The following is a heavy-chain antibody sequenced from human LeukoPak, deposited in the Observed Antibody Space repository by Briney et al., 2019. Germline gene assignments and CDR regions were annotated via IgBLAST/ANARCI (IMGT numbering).Heavy chain of an antibody. CDR2: IYTSGST. CDR1: GGSISSGSFY. Sequence: SETLSLTCTVSGGSISSGSFYWSWIRQPAGKGLEWIGRIYTSGSTNYNPSLKSRVTISVDTSKNQFSLKLGSVTAADTAVYYCARAYYDFWSGEVPGWFDPWGQGTLVTVSS. CDR3: ARAYYDFWSGEVPGWFDP. V-gene: IGHV4-61*02. J-gene: IGHJ5*02. D-gene: IGHD3-3*01.